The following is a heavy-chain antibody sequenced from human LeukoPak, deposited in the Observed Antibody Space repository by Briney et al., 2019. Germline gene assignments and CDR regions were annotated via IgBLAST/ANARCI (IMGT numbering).Heavy chain of an antibody. V-gene: IGHV3-23*01. J-gene: IGHJ4*02. CDR3: ARDPRGPIGFDSSGRDSFDY. CDR2: ISESGSNT. D-gene: IGHD3-22*01. Sequence: GGSLRLSCPATGFTFSIHAMSWVRQAPGKGLEWVSGISESGSNTYYADSVKGRFTISRDNSKNTLYLQMNTLGSEDTAVYYCARDPRGPIGFDSSGRDSFDYWGQGTLVTVSS. CDR1: GFTFSIHA.